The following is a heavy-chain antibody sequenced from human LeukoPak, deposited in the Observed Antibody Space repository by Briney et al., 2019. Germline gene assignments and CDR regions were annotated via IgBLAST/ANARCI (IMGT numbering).Heavy chain of an antibody. J-gene: IGHJ6*02. D-gene: IGHD2-2*01. Sequence: SETLSLTCTVSGGSISSYYWSWIRQPPGKGLEWIGYIYYSGSTNYNPSLKSRVTISVDTSKNQFSLRLNSVTAADTAVYYCARVPYCSSTSCYGAPRSYGMDVWGQGTTVTVSS. CDR1: GGSISSYY. CDR2: IYYSGST. CDR3: ARVPYCSSTSCYGAPRSYGMDV. V-gene: IGHV4-59*01.